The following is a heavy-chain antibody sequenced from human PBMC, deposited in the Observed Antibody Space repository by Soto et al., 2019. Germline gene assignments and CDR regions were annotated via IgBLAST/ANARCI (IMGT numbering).Heavy chain of an antibody. CDR1: GFTFSSYS. Sequence: PGGSLRLSCAASGFTFSSYSMNWVRQAPGKGLEWVSSISSSSSYIYYADSVKGRFTISRDNAKNSLYLQMNSLRAEDTAVYYCARGALMWRLGYDFWSGSRAQSRLAAYGMDVWGQGTTVTVSS. V-gene: IGHV3-21*01. CDR2: ISSSSSYI. J-gene: IGHJ6*02. CDR3: ARGALMWRLGYDFWSGSRAQSRLAAYGMDV. D-gene: IGHD3-3*01.